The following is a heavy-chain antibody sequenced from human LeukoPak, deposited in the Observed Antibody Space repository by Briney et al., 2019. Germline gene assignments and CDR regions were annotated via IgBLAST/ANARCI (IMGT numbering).Heavy chain of an antibody. CDR3: ARGSWYGGSVDY. V-gene: IGHV1-8*01. J-gene: IGHJ4*02. Sequence: GASVKVSCKASGYTFTSYDINWVRQATGQGLEWMGWMNPNSGNTGYTQKFQGRVTMTRNTSISTAYMELSSLRSEDTAVYYCARGSWYGGSVDYWGQGTLVTVSS. D-gene: IGHD6-13*01. CDR1: GYTFTSYD. CDR2: MNPNSGNT.